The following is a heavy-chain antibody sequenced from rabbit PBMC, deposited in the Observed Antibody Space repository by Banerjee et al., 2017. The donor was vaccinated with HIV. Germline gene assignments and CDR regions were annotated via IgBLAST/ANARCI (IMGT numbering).Heavy chain of an antibody. CDR2: IYTGDGNT. Sequence: QSLEESGGDLVKPGASLTLTCTASGFSFSSSYYMCWVRQAPGKGLEWIGCIYTGDGNTYYASWAKGRFTISKTSSTTVTLQMTSLTAADTATYFCARGPRMTTVWLRGPGTLVTVS. D-gene: IGHD2-1*01. CDR1: GFSFSSSYY. J-gene: IGHJ4*01. CDR3: ARGPRMTTVWL. V-gene: IGHV1S40*01.